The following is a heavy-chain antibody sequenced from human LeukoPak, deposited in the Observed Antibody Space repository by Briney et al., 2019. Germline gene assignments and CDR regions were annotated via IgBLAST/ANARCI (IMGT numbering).Heavy chain of an antibody. D-gene: IGHD5-12*01. V-gene: IGHV3-21*01. CDR1: GFTFSSYS. Sequence: GGSLRLSCAASGFTFSSYSMNWVRQAPGKGLEWVSSISSSSSYIYYADSVKGRFTISRDNAKNSLYLQMNSLRAEDTAVYYCARDHREIVARIMGAFDIWGQGTMVTVSS. CDR2: ISSSSSYI. J-gene: IGHJ3*02. CDR3: ARDHREIVARIMGAFDI.